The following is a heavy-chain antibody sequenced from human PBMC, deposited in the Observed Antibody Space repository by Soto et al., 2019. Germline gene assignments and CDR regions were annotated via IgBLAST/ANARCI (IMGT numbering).Heavy chain of an antibody. Sequence: GASVKVSCXXXGYTFTGYYIHWVRQAPGQGLEWVGWINPKSGDTKYAQKFQGRVTVTRDTSISTAYMELSRLRADDTAVYYCARSSGGYSYNGMDVWGQGTTVTVSS. CDR2: INPKSGDT. J-gene: IGHJ6*02. CDR1: GYTFTGYY. V-gene: IGHV1-2*02. D-gene: IGHD1-26*01. CDR3: ARSSGGYSYNGMDV.